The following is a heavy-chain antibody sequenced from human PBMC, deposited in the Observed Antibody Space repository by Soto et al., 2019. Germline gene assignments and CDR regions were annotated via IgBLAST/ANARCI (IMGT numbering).Heavy chain of an antibody. V-gene: IGHV3-23*01. CDR3: TKRDAFGEIDY. J-gene: IGHJ4*02. CDR2: ISSDGGDT. Sequence: EVQLLESGGDLVQPGGSLRLSFTTYRFRFSSYAMSWVRKAPGKGLEWVSGISSDGGDTYYAGFVEGRFTISRDNSRNTLHLQMNSLRVEDTAVYYCTKRDAFGEIDYWGQGTLVTVSS. D-gene: IGHD3-16*01. CDR1: RFRFSSYA.